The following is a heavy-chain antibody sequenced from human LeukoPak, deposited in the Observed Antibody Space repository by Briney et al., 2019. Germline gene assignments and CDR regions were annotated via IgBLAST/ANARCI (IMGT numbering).Heavy chain of an antibody. V-gene: IGHV4-31*03. D-gene: IGHD6-13*01. CDR1: GGSNSSGGYY. CDR3: ARYSSSWVGNFDY. Sequence: SETLSLTCTVSGGSNSSGGYYWSWIRQHPGKGLEWIGYIYYSGSTYYNPSLKSRVTISVDTSKNQFSLKLSSVTAADTAVYYCARYSSSWVGNFDYWGQGTLVTVSS. J-gene: IGHJ4*02. CDR2: IYYSGST.